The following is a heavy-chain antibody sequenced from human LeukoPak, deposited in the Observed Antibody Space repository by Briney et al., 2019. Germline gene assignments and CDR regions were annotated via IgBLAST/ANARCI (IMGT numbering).Heavy chain of an antibody. CDR2: IYYSGST. D-gene: IGHD3-10*01. V-gene: IGHV4-59*01. CDR1: GGSISSYY. CDR3: ARGPLWFGESRGFSGP. J-gene: IGHJ5*02. Sequence: SETLSLTCAVSGGSISSYYWSWIRQPPGKGLEWIGYIYYSGSTNYNPSLKSRVTISVDTSKNQFSLKLSSVTAADAAVYYCARGPLWFGESRGFSGPWGQGTLVTVSS.